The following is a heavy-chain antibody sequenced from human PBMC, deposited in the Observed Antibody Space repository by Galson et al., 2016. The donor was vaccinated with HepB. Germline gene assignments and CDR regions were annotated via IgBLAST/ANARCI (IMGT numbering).Heavy chain of an antibody. CDR1: GFTFRTYN. J-gene: IGHJ2*01. V-gene: IGHV3-21*01. CDR3: ARGGKSEVYITAPDDLFFDL. CDR2: ISSRTSDI. D-gene: IGHD6-13*01. Sequence: LRLSCAASGFTFRTYNMNWVRQAPGKELEWVSSISSRTSDIYYADSVKGRFTISRDNAKNSLYLQMNSLRAEDTAVYYCARGGKSEVYITAPDDLFFDLWGRGTLVTVSS.